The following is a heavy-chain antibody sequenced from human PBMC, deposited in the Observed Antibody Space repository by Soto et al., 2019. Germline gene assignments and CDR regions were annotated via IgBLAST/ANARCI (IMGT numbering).Heavy chain of an antibody. CDR3: ARGRTVTKFLGMDV. V-gene: IGHV1-69*02. CDR1: GGTFSSYT. J-gene: IGHJ6*02. Sequence: QVQLVQSGAEVKKPGSSVKVSCKASGGTFSSYTISWVRQAPGQGLEWMGRIIPILGIANYAQKFQGRVPITADKSPGPANMGLGSMRSEDTAVYYWARGRTVTKFLGMDVWGQGTTVTVSS. CDR2: IIPILGIA. D-gene: IGHD4-17*01.